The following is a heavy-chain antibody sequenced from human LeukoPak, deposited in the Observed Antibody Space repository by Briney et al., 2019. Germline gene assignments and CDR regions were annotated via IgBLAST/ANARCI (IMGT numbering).Heavy chain of an antibody. CDR2: INPNSGGT. D-gene: IGHD3-22*01. Sequence: VASVKVSCKASGYTFTGYYMHWVRQAPGQGLEWMGWINPNSGGTNYAQKFQGRVTMTRDTSISTAYMELSRLRSDDTAVYYCARVRVRDSNGYLGYWGQGTLVTVSS. V-gene: IGHV1-2*02. CDR1: GYTFTGYY. J-gene: IGHJ4*02. CDR3: ARVRVRDSNGYLGY.